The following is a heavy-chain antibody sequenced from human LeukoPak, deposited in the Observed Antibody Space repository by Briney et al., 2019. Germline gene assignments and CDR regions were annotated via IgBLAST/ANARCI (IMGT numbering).Heavy chain of an antibody. D-gene: IGHD5-18*01. CDR3: ASDSLRSYGAFDY. CDR1: GGTFSSYA. Sequence: SVKVSCKASGGTFSSYAIGWVRQAPGQGLEWMGGIIPIFGTANYAQKFQGRVTITADKSTSTAYMELTSLRSEDTAVYYCASDSLRSYGAFDYWGQGTLVTVSS. CDR2: IIPIFGTA. J-gene: IGHJ4*02. V-gene: IGHV1-69*06.